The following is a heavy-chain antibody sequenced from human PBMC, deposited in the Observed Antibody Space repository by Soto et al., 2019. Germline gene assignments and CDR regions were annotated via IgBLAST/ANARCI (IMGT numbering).Heavy chain of an antibody. D-gene: IGHD6-19*01. CDR3: ARDLKPREAVAPYYFDY. V-gene: IGHV3-11*01. CDR1: GFTFSDYY. J-gene: IGHJ4*02. Sequence: GGSLRLSCAASGFTFSDYYMSWIRQAPGKGLEWISYISSSGSTIYHADSVKGRFTISRDNAKNSLYLQMNGLRAEDTAVYYCARDLKPREAVAPYYFDYWGQGSLVTVSS. CDR2: ISSSGSTI.